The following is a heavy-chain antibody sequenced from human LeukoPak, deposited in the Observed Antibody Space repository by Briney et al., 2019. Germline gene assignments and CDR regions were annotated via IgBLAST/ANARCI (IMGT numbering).Heavy chain of an antibody. CDR1: GGSISSSSYY. D-gene: IGHD1-26*01. CDR3: ARLTRGSYYYFDY. J-gene: IGHJ4*02. V-gene: IGHV4-39*01. Sequence: SETLSLTYTVSGGSISSSSYYWGWIRQPPGKGLEWIGSIYYSGSTYYNPSLKSRVTISVDTSKNQFSLKLSSVTAADTAVYYCARLTRGSYYYFDYWGQGTLVTVSS. CDR2: IYYSGST.